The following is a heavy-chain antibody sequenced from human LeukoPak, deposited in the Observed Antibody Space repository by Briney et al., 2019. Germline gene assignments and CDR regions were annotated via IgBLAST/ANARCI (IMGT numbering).Heavy chain of an antibody. CDR1: GYIFTGYY. D-gene: IGHD6-6*01. V-gene: IGHV1-2*02. CDR3: ARDGPRIAALGEDFDY. Sequence: ASVKVSCKASGYIFTGYYMHWVRQAPGQGLEWMGWINPNSGGTNSAQKFQGRVTMTRDTSTSTVYMELSSLRSEDTAVYYCARDGPRIAALGEDFDYWGQGTLVTVSS. J-gene: IGHJ4*02. CDR2: INPNSGGT.